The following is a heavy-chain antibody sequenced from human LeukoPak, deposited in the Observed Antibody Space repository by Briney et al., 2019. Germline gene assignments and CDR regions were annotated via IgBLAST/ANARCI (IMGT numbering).Heavy chain of an antibody. CDR1: GGSISSYY. V-gene: IGHV4-59*01. CDR2: IYYSGST. CDR3: AMSIAAAGMDY. D-gene: IGHD6-13*01. Sequence: PSETLSLTCTVPGGSISSYYWSWIRQPPGKGLEWIGYIYYSGSTNYNPSLKSRVTISVDTPKNQFSLKLSSVTAADTAVYYCAMSIAAAGMDYWGQGTLVTVSS. J-gene: IGHJ4*02.